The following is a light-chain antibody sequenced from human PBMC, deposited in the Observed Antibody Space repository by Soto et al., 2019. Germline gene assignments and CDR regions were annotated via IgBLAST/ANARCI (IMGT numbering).Light chain of an antibody. CDR1: NSNIGGNP. V-gene: IGLV1-44*01. Sequence: QSVLTQPPSASGTPGQRVTFSCSGSNSNIGGNPVNWYQQLPGTAPKLLIYSNNQRPSGVPDRFSGSKSGTSASLAISGLHSEDESDYYCAAWDDSLNSVVFGGGTKLTVL. CDR2: SNN. J-gene: IGLJ2*01. CDR3: AAWDDSLNSVV.